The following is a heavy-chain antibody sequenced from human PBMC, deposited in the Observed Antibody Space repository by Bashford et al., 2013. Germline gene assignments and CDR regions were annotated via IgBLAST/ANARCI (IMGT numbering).Heavy chain of an antibody. D-gene: IGHD1-26*01. Sequence: SETLSLTCSVSGGSISGYYWSWIRKPPGKGLEWIGYIYHTGTANYNPSLKSRVTISVDTSKNQFSLELSSVTAADTAVYYCARGVVGLTRSALVYWGQGTLVTVSS. V-gene: IGHV4-59*01. CDR2: IYHTGTA. CDR3: ARGVVGLTRSALVY. CDR1: GGSISGYY. J-gene: IGHJ4*02.